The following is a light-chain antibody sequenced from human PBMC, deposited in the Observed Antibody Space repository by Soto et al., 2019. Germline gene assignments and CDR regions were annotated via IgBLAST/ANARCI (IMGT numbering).Light chain of an antibody. CDR2: GAS. J-gene: IGKJ5*01. Sequence: EIVLTQNTRILSLSPGERASLSCGPSQSISSSFLAWYQQKPGQAPRLLIYGASSRATGIPDRFSGTGSETDFTLTISSLEPEDFAVYYCQLRRNLLLTFCHVTLLEIK. CDR1: QSISSSF. CDR3: QLRRNLLLT. V-gene: IGKV3D-20*02.